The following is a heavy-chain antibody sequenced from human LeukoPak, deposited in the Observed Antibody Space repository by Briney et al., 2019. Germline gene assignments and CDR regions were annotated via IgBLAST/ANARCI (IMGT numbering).Heavy chain of an antibody. CDR3: ASQYYDFWSGYRGGFDY. Sequence: GGSLRLSCAASGFTFSSYGMHWVRQAPGKGLERVAFIRYDGSNKYYADSVKGRFTISRDNSKQSLYLQMNSLRDEDTAVYYCASQYYDFWSGYRGGFDYWGQGTLVTVSS. CDR2: IRYDGSNK. CDR1: GFTFSSYG. V-gene: IGHV3-30*02. J-gene: IGHJ4*02. D-gene: IGHD3-3*01.